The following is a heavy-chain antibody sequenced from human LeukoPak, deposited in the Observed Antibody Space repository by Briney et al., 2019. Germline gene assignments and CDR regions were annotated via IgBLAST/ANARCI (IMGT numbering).Heavy chain of an antibody. CDR3: ARDRNFWFDP. J-gene: IGHJ5*02. CDR1: GGSISSSSYS. CDR2: IYYSGST. Sequence: SETLSLTCTVSGGSISSSSYSWGWIRQPPGKGLVWIGSIYYSGSTYYNPSLKSRVTISVDTSKNQFSLRLNFVTAADTAVYYCARDRNFWFDPWGQGTLVTVSS. V-gene: IGHV4-39*07. D-gene: IGHD1-14*01.